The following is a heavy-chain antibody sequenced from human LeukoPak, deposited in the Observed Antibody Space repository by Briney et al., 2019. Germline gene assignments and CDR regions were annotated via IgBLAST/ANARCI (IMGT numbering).Heavy chain of an antibody. V-gene: IGHV4-39*01. CDR2: IYYSGST. J-gene: IGHJ4*02. CDR3: ARHPYHIVVAEVDY. D-gene: IGHD2-21*01. Sequence: SETLSLTCTVSGGSISSSSYYWGWIRQPPGKGLEWIGSIYYSGSTYYNPSLKSRVTISVDTSKNQFSLKLSSVTAADTAVYYCARHPYHIVVAEVDYWGQGTLVTVSS. CDR1: GGSISSSSYY.